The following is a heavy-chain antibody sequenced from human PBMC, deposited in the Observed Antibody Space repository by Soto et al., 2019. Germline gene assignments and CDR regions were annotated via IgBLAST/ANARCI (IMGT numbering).Heavy chain of an antibody. V-gene: IGHV1-46*03. CDR2: INPSGGST. D-gene: IGHD6-19*01. CDR1: GYTFTSYY. Sequence: ASVKVSFKASGYTFTSYYMHWGRKAPGIGLEWMGIINPSGGSTSYAQKFQGRVTMTRDTSTSTVYMELSSLRSEDTAVYYFARDTEIAVAGNDAFDIWGQGTMVTVSS. J-gene: IGHJ3*02. CDR3: ARDTEIAVAGNDAFDI.